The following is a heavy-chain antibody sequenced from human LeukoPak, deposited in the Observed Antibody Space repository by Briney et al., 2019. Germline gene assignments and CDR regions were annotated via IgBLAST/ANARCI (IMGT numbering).Heavy chain of an antibody. V-gene: IGHV3-21*01. D-gene: IGHD2-2*01. Sequence: GGSLRLSCEASGFTFSSYSMNWVRQAPGKGLEWVSSISSSSGYIYYADSVKGRFTISRDNAKNSLYLQMNSLRAEDTAVYYCARGLGYCSSTSCPYLDYGGQEPRHSVS. J-gene: IGHJ4*02. CDR3: ARGLGYCSSTSCPYLDY. CDR1: GFTFSSYS. CDR2: ISSSSGYI.